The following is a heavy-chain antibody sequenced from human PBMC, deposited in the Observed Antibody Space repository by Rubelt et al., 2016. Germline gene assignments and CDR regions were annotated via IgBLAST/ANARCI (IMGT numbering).Heavy chain of an antibody. CDR3: VRKGIGDF. J-gene: IGHJ4*02. CDR1: GGSISSSSYY. V-gene: IGHV3-7*01. CDR2: IKSDGSQK. D-gene: IGHD2/OR15-2a*01. Sequence: LQLQESGPGLVKPSETLSLTCTVSGGSISSSSYYWGWIRQPPGKGLEWVANIKSDGSQKHYVDYVQGRFTNARDNAIDSLFMQMNSLRADDTAVYYCVRKGIGDFWGRGTLVTVSS.